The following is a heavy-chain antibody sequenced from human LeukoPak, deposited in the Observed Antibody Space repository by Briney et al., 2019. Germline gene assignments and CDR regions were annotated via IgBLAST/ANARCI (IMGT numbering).Heavy chain of an antibody. CDR2: ITNDGSAT. J-gene: IGHJ2*01. D-gene: IGHD2-15*01. Sequence: PGGSLRLSCAVSGFTFSNYWMHWVRQGPGKGLAWVSRITNDGSATGYADSVKGRFTISGDNAKNTLYLHMDSLSPEDTAVYYCARDASPGYFDLWGRGTLVTVSS. CDR3: ARDASPGYFDL. V-gene: IGHV3-74*01. CDR1: GFTFSNYW.